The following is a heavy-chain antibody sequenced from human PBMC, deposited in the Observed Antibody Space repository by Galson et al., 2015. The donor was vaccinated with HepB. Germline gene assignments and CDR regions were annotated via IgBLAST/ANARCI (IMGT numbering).Heavy chain of an antibody. V-gene: IGHV3-72*01. CDR2: SRNKANSYTT. D-gene: IGHD3-10*01. CDR1: GFTFSDHY. CDR3: ARDISGHIHASESAFDI. Sequence: SLRLSCAASGFTFSDHYIDWVRQAPGKGLEWIGRSRNKANSYTTEYAASVKGRFTMSRDDSQNSLNLQMNSLKTEDTAVYYCARDISGHIHASESAFDIWGQGTMVTVSS. J-gene: IGHJ3*02.